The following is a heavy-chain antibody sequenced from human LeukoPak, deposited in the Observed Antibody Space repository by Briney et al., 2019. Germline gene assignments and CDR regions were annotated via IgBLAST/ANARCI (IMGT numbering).Heavy chain of an antibody. J-gene: IGHJ5*02. CDR3: ASMLLVVTTEGWFDP. V-gene: IGHV1-46*01. Sequence: VASVKVSCKASGYTFTSYYMHWVRQAPGQGLEWMGIINPSGGSTSYAQKFQGRVTMTRDTSTSTVYMELSSLRSEDTAVYYCASMLLVVTTEGWFDPWGQGTLVTVSS. D-gene: IGHD4-17*01. CDR2: INPSGGST. CDR1: GYTFTSYY.